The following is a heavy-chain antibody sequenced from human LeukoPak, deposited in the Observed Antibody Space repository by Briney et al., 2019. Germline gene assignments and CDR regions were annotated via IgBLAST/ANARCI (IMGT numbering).Heavy chain of an antibody. Sequence: GGSLRLSCAASGFTFSSYGMHWVRQAPGKGLEWVAVIWYDGSNKYYADSVKGRFTISRDNSKNTLYLQMNSLRAEDTAVYYCARGVITQNFDYWGQGTLATVSS. J-gene: IGHJ4*02. CDR3: ARGVITQNFDY. CDR2: IWYDGSNK. D-gene: IGHD3-22*01. CDR1: GFTFSSYG. V-gene: IGHV3-33*01.